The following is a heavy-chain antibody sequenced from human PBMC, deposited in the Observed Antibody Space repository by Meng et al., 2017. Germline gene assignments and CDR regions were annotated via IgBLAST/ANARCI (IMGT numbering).Heavy chain of an antibody. Sequence: SETLSLTCTVSGGSISSSSYYWGWIRQPPGKGLEWIGSIYYSGSTYYNPSLKSRVTISVDTSKNQFSLKLSSVTAADTAVYYCARDRSDQQLVVSDAFDIWGQGTMVT. J-gene: IGHJ3*02. CDR3: ARDRSDQQLVVSDAFDI. CDR1: GGSISSSSYY. CDR2: IYYSGST. V-gene: IGHV4-39*07. D-gene: IGHD6-13*01.